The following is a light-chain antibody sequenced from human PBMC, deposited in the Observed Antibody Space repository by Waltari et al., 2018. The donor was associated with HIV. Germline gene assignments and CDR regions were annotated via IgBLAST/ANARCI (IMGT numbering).Light chain of an antibody. CDR3: QQSYTLPYT. CDR2: APS. V-gene: IGKV1-39*01. J-gene: IGKJ2*01. Sequence: DIQLTQSQPSLSASVADTVTINCRASQHIGYNVNGYQYKLGRAPRLLIAAPSNLQSGVASRFSGSRFGTRFSLTISRPQADDFAQYFCQQSYTLPYTFGQGTRV. CDR1: QHIGYN.